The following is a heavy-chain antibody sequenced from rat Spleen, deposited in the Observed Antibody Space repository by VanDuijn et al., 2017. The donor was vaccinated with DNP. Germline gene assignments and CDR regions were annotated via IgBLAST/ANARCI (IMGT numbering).Heavy chain of an antibody. CDR2: ISYSGTI. Sequence: EVQLQESGPGLVKPSQSLSLTCSVTGYSITSNYWGWIRKFPGNKMEWMAYISYSGTIGYNPSLRSRISITRDTSKNQFFLQLNSVTTEDTATYYCARWVRYFDYWGHGVMVTVSS. D-gene: IGHD1-1*01. V-gene: IGHV3-1*01. J-gene: IGHJ2*01. CDR3: ARWVRYFDY. CDR1: GYSITSNY.